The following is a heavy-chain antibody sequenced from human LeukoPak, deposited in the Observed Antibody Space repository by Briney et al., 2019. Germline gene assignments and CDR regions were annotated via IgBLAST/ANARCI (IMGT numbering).Heavy chain of an antibody. CDR2: VSHEGSSK. D-gene: IGHD6-19*01. V-gene: IGHV3-30*18. J-gene: IGHJ4*02. CDR3: AKTTGGWPRFFDH. CDR1: GYPFSGSD. Sequence: PGGSLRLSCAASGYPFSGSDIHWVRQAPAKGLEWVAFVSHEGSSKFYAESVKGRFGISRDNSKSTTYLQMNGLRPDDTAVYYCAKTTGGWPRFFDHWGQGTLVAVSS.